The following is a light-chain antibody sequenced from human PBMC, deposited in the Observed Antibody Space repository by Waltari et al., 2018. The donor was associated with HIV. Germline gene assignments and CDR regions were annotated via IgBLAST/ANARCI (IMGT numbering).Light chain of an antibody. CDR2: GNN. CDR3: QSYDSSLSGWV. J-gene: IGLJ3*02. Sequence: QSVLPQPPSASGSPGQRVTISCTGNSAKLGAGYDGHLYQQLPGTAPKLLIYGNNNRPSGVPDRFSGSKSATSASLAITGLQAEDEADYYCQSYDSSLSGWVFGGGTKLTVL. V-gene: IGLV1-40*01. CDR1: SAKLGAGYD.